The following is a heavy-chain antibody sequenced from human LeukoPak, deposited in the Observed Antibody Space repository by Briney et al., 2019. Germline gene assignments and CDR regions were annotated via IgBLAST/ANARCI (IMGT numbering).Heavy chain of an antibody. J-gene: IGHJ6*03. D-gene: IGHD6-6*01. CDR3: AKTTLSPHRSSSGPRRGSLSYYYYMDV. CDR2: ISSDGTTT. CDR1: GLSFCSYT. Sequence: GGSLRLSCAPSGLSFCSYTMTWVRQAPGKGLEWVAAISSDGTTTNYADSVKGRFTISRENTLYLQMDSLRAEDTATYYCAKTTLSPHRSSSGPRRGSLSYYYYMDVWGGGTTVTVSS. V-gene: IGHV3-23*01.